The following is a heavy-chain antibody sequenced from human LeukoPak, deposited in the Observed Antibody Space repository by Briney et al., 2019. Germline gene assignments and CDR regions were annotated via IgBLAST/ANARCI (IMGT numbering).Heavy chain of an antibody. CDR1: GYTFTSYG. D-gene: IGHD1-26*01. Sequence: ASVKVSCKASGYTFTSYGISWVRQAPGQGLGWMGWISDYNGHTNYAQQLQGRVTMTTDKSTSTAYLALSSLKSHDTAVYSRATDGASGSYYNFDYWGQGTLVTVSS. CDR3: ATDGASGSYYNFDY. J-gene: IGHJ4*02. V-gene: IGHV1-18*01. CDR2: ISDYNGHT.